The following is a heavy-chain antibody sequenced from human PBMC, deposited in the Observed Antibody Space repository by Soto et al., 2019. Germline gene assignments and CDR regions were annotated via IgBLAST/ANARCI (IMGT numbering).Heavy chain of an antibody. J-gene: IGHJ6*03. CDR2: INHSGST. CDR3: ARGGCSGGSCYSNYYYMDV. Sequence: SETLSLTCAVYGGSFSGYYWSWIRQPPGKGLEWIGEINHSGSTNYNPSLKSRVTISVDTSKNQFSLKLSSVTAADTAVYYCARGGCSGGSCYSNYYYMDVWGKGTTVTVSS. V-gene: IGHV4-34*01. CDR1: GGSFSGYY. D-gene: IGHD2-15*01.